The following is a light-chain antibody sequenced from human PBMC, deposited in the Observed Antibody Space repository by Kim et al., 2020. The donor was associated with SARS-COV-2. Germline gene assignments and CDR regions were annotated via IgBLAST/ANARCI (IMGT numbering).Light chain of an antibody. Sequence: ASVGDRVTITCRASQGITTWLAWYQQKPGKAPKLVIYATSNLQPGAPSRFSGSGFGTDFTLTISDLQPEDYATYYCQQADSFPWTFGQGTKVDIK. CDR1: QGITTW. V-gene: IGKV1-12*02. CDR3: QQADSFPWT. J-gene: IGKJ1*01. CDR2: ATS.